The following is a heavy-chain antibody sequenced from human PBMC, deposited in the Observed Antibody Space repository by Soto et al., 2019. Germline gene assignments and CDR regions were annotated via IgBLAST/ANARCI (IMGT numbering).Heavy chain of an antibody. CDR2: IYYSGST. CDR3: ARGGPIVVVPAANYNWFDP. V-gene: IGHV4-39*01. CDR1: GGSISRSSYF. Sequence: PSETLSLTCSVSGGSISRSSYFWGWIRQPPGKGLEWIGSIYYSGSTYYNPSLKSRVTVSVDTTKNQFSLKLTSVTAADTAVYFCARGGPIVVVPAANYNWFDPWGQGTLVTVSS. D-gene: IGHD2-2*01. J-gene: IGHJ5*02.